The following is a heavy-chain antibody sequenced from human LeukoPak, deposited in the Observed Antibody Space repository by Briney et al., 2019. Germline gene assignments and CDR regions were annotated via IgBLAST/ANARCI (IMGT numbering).Heavy chain of an antibody. V-gene: IGHV1-2*04. Sequence: ASVKVSCKASGYTFTGYYMHWVRQAPGQGLEWMGWINPNSGGTNYAQKFQGWVTITRDTSISTAYMELSRLRSDDTAVYYCARARYDSSGYFDYWGQGTLVTVSS. J-gene: IGHJ4*02. CDR2: INPNSGGT. D-gene: IGHD3-22*01. CDR3: ARARYDSSGYFDY. CDR1: GYTFTGYY.